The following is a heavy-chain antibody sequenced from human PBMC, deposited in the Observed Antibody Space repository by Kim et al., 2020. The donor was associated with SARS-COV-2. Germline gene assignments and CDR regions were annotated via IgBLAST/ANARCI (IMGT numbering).Heavy chain of an antibody. J-gene: IGHJ4*02. D-gene: IGHD1-26*01. CDR3: ARNGIVGATTSGY. Sequence: YADSVKGRFTISRDNAKNSLYLQMNSLRAEDTAVYYCARNGIVGATTSGYWGQGTLVTVSS. V-gene: IGHV3-11*01.